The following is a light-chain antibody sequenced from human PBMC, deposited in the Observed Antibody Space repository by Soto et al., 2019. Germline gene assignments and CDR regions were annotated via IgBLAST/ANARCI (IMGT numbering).Light chain of an antibody. Sequence: AIRLTQSPSSFSASTGDRVTITCRASHGISSYLAWYQQKPGMAPKLLMFASSTLQSGVPSRFSGSGSGTDFTLTINCLQSEDFATYYCQQYYAYPQTFGQGTKVDI. CDR3: QQYYAYPQT. CDR1: HGISSY. V-gene: IGKV1-8*01. CDR2: ASS. J-gene: IGKJ2*01.